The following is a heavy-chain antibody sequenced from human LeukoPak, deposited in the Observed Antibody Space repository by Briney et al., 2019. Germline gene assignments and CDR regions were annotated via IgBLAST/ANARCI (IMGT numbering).Heavy chain of an antibody. V-gene: IGHV4-39*07. CDR3: ARETYCAADCYSGFDF. CDR1: GGSISSSSYY. D-gene: IGHD2-21*02. Sequence: TSETLSLTCTVSGGSISSSSYYWGWIRQPPGTGLEWIGSIYYSGSTYYNPSLKSRVTISVDTSKNQFSLKLSSVTAADTAVYYCARETYCAADCYSGFDFWGQGTLVTVSS. CDR2: IYYSGST. J-gene: IGHJ4*02.